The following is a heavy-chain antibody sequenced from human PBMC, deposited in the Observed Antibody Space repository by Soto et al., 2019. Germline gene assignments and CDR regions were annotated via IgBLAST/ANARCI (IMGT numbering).Heavy chain of an antibody. V-gene: IGHV3-11*01. Sequence: GGSLRLSCAASGFTFSDYYMSWIRQAPGKGLEWVSYISSSGSTIYYADSVKGRFTISRDNAKNSLYLQMNSLRAEDTAVYYCARNAEAMITIFGVVIPNYYYYYMDVWGKGTTVTVSS. J-gene: IGHJ6*03. CDR3: ARNAEAMITIFGVVIPNYYYYYMDV. D-gene: IGHD3-3*01. CDR1: GFTFSDYY. CDR2: ISSSGSTI.